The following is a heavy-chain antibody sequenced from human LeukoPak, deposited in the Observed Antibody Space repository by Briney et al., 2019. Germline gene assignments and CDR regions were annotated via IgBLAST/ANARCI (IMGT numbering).Heavy chain of an antibody. CDR1: EDTLTELA. J-gene: IGHJ4*02. Sequence: ASVKVSCKVSEDTLTELAMHWVRQAPGKGLEWMGGFDPEDGETIYAQKFQGRVTMTEDTSTDTAFMELSSLRSEDTAVYYCATVGGHSDPDLLYVDYWGQGTLVTVSS. V-gene: IGHV1-24*01. D-gene: IGHD5-12*01. CDR3: ATVGGHSDPDLLYVDY. CDR2: FDPEDGET.